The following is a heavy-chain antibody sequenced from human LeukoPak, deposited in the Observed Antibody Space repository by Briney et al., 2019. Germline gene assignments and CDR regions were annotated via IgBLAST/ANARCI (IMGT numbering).Heavy chain of an antibody. V-gene: IGHV4-34*01. CDR1: GGSFSGYY. Sequence: PETLSLTCAVYGGSFSGYYWSWIRQPPGKGLEWIGEINHSGSTNYNPSLKSRVTISVDTSKNQFSLKLSSVTAADTAVYYCARGSYDYVWGSYRHLDYWGQGTLVTVSS. D-gene: IGHD3-16*02. CDR3: ARGSYDYVWGSYRHLDY. CDR2: INHSGST. J-gene: IGHJ4*02.